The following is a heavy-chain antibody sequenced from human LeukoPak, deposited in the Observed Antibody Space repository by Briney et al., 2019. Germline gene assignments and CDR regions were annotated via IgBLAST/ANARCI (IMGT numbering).Heavy chain of an antibody. D-gene: IGHD6-19*01. CDR3: ARVGAYSSGWPGGSAYYFDY. Sequence: GGSLRLSCAASGFTFSSYSMNWVRQAPGKGLEWVSSISSSSSYIYYAESVKGRFTISRGNAKNSLYLQMNSLRAEDTAVYYCARVGAYSSGWPGGSAYYFDYWGQGTLVTVSS. J-gene: IGHJ4*02. CDR1: GFTFSSYS. CDR2: ISSSSSYI. V-gene: IGHV3-21*01.